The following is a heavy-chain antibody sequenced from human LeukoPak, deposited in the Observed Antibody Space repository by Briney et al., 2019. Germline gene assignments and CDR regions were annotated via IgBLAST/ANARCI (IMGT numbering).Heavy chain of an antibody. Sequence: NPGGSLRLSCAASGFTFSSYAMRWVRQAPGKGLEWVSSISSRSRDVYYADSVKGRFTISRDNTKSLLFLQMDSLRAEDTAVYYCASTIVTTVYPPGWYFDLWGRGTQVTVSS. CDR1: GFTFSSYA. CDR3: ASTIVTTVYPPGWYFDL. V-gene: IGHV3-21*06. J-gene: IGHJ2*01. CDR2: ISSRSRDV. D-gene: IGHD4-17*01.